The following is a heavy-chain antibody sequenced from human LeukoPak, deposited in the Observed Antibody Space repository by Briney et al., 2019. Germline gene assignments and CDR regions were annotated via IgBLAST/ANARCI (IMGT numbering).Heavy chain of an antibody. CDR2: ISAYNGNT. V-gene: IGHV1-18*01. Sequence: GASVKVSCKASGYTFTSYGISWVRQAPGQGLEWMGWISAYNGNTNYAQKLQGRVTMTTDTYTSTAYMELRSLRSDDTAVYYCARVDDSSGYHPLYYYYYMDVWGKGTTVTVSS. CDR1: GYTFTSYG. D-gene: IGHD3-22*01. J-gene: IGHJ6*03. CDR3: ARVDDSSGYHPLYYYYYMDV.